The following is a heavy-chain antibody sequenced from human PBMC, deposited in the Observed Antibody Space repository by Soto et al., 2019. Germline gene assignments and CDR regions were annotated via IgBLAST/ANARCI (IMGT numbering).Heavy chain of an antibody. CDR1: GGTFSSYA. CDR3: ARGNYYGSGSYRQYYYYGMDV. D-gene: IGHD3-10*01. Sequence: QVQLVQSGAEVEKPGSSVKFSCKASGGTFSSYAISWVRQAPGQGPEWRGGILPIFGTANYAQKFQGRVTITADKSTSIAYMELSSLRCKDTAVYYCARGNYYGSGSYRQYYYYGMDVWGQGTTVTVSS. J-gene: IGHJ6*02. CDR2: ILPIFGTA. V-gene: IGHV1-69*06.